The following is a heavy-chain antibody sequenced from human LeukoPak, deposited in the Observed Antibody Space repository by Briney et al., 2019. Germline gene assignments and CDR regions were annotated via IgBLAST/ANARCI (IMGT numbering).Heavy chain of an antibody. V-gene: IGHV1-69*05. Sequence: ASVKVSCKASGGTFSSYAISWVRQAPGQGLEWMGRIIPIFGTANYEQKFQGRVTITTDESTSTAYMELSSLRSEDTAVYYCARDPGVLAVAGTLLNWFDPWGQGTLVTVSS. CDR3: ARDPGVLAVAGTLLNWFDP. D-gene: IGHD6-19*01. J-gene: IGHJ5*02. CDR2: IIPIFGTA. CDR1: GGTFSSYA.